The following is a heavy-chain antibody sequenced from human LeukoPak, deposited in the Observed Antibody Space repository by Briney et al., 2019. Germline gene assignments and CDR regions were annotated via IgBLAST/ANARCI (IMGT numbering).Heavy chain of an antibody. CDR2: INPSGGST. Sequence: ASVKVSCKASGYTFTSYYMHWVRQAPGQGLEWMGIINPSGGSTSYAQKFQGRVTMTRDTSTSTVYMELSSLRSEDAAVYYCARSSGRSPNRDYMDVWGKGTTVTISS. CDR3: ARSSGRSPNRDYMDV. CDR1: GYTFTSYY. J-gene: IGHJ6*03. V-gene: IGHV1-46*01. D-gene: IGHD1-14*01.